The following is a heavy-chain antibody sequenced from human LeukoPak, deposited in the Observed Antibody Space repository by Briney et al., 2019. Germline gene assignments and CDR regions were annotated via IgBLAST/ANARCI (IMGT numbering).Heavy chain of an antibody. CDR1: GFTFTRSA. V-gene: IGHV1-58*02. D-gene: IGHD2-2*01. CDR2: IVVGSGNT. Sequence: ASVKVSCKASGFTFTRSAMQWVRQARGQRLEWIGWIVVGSGNTNYAQKLQGRVTMTTDTSTSTAYMELRSLRSDDTAVYYCARALLGYCSSTSCPTNWFDPWGQGTLVTVSS. J-gene: IGHJ5*02. CDR3: ARALLGYCSSTSCPTNWFDP.